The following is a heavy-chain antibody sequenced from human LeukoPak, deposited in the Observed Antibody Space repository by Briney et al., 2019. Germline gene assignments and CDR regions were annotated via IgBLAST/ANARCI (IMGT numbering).Heavy chain of an antibody. V-gene: IGHV1-2*04. J-gene: IGHJ5*02. CDR3: ARAPVIAAAGTDNWFDP. D-gene: IGHD6-13*01. CDR2: INPNSGGT. Sequence: GASVKVSCKASGYTFTGYYMHWVRQAPGQGLERMGWINPNSGGTNYAQKFQGWVTMTRDTSISTAYMELSRLRSDDTAVYYCARAPVIAAAGTDNWFDPWGQGTLVTVSS. CDR1: GYTFTGYY.